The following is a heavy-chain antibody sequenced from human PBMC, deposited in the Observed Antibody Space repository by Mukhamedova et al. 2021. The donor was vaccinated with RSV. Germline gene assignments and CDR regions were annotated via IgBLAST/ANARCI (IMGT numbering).Heavy chain of an antibody. V-gene: IGHV3-23*01. D-gene: IGHD6-13*01. Sequence: ISGSGGSTYYADSVKGRFTISSDNSKNTLYLQMNSLRAEDTAVYYCAKDSRIAAAGDRGYWGQGTLVTVSS. CDR3: AKDSRIAAAGDRGY. J-gene: IGHJ4*02. CDR2: ISGSGGST.